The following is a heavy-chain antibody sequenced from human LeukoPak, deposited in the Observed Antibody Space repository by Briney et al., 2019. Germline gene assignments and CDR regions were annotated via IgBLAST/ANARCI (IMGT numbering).Heavy chain of an antibody. CDR3: ARFGVDYDMDV. CDR2: IHYSGRP. CDR1: GGSISGHY. D-gene: IGHD3-16*01. V-gene: IGHV4-59*11. Sequence: TSETLSLTCTVSGGSISGHYWTWIRQPPGNGLEWIGQIHYSGRPDYNPSLKSRVTISVDTSKNQLSLKVTSVTGTDTAVYYCARFGVDYDMDVWGQGTTVTVSS. J-gene: IGHJ6*02.